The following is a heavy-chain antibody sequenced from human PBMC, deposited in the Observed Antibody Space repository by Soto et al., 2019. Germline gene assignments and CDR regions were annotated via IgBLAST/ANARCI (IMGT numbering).Heavy chain of an antibody. J-gene: IGHJ5*02. V-gene: IGHV4-59*01. CDR2: IYYSGST. CDR1: GGSISSYY. CDR3: ARDGGTYSRSWYGWFDP. D-gene: IGHD6-13*01. Sequence: SETLSLTCTVSGGSISSYYWSWIRQPPGKGLEWIGYIYYSGSTNYKPSLKSRVTISVDTSKNQFSLKLSSVTAADTAVYYCARDGGTYSRSWYGWFDPWGQGNLVTVFS.